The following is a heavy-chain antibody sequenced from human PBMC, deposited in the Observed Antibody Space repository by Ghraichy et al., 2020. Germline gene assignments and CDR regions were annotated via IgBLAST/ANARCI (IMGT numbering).Heavy chain of an antibody. D-gene: IGHD6-13*01. CDR1: GFTFSCYC. J-gene: IGHJ5*02. V-gene: IGHV3-74*01. CDR2: INYDGSST. CDR3: ARDLVSSSWYEAGFDP. Sequence: GGSLRLSCAASGFTFSCYCMHWVRQAPGKGLEWVARINYDGSSTYYADSVKGRFTISRDNAKNTLYLQMNSLRAKDTAVYYCARDLVSSSWYEAGFDPWGQGTLVTVSS.